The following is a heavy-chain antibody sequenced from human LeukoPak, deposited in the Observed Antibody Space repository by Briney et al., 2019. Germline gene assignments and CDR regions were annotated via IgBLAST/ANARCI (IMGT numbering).Heavy chain of an antibody. CDR3: AKSGLNRFDY. V-gene: IGHV3-23*01. Sequence: GGSLRLSCEASGFTFSSYAMSWVRQAPGRGLEWVSTISGSGGSTHYADSVKGRFTISRDDSKNTLYLQMNSLRADDTAVFYCAKSGLNRFDYWGQGTLVTVSS. CDR2: ISGSGGST. CDR1: GFTFSSYA. J-gene: IGHJ4*02. D-gene: IGHD2-15*01.